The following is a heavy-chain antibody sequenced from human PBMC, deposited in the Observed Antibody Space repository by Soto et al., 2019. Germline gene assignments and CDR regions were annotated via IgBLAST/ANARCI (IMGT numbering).Heavy chain of an antibody. CDR2: ISYDGSNK. CDR3: ATLGGYSSWFDP. D-gene: IGHD2-21*01. J-gene: IGHJ5*02. V-gene: IGHV3-30*03. CDR1: GFTFSNYA. Sequence: GGSLRLSCAASGFTFSNYAMGWVRQAPGKGLEWVAVISYDGSNKYYADSVKGRFTISRDNSKNTLYLQMNSLRAEDTAVYYCATLGGYSSWFDPWGQGTLVTVSS.